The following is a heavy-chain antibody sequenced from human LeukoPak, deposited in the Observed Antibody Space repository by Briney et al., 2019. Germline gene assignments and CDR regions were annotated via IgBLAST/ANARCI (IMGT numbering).Heavy chain of an antibody. Sequence: GGSLRLSCAASGFTFSSYAMSWVRQAPGKGLEWVSAISGSGGSTYYADSVKGRFTIYRDNTKKTLYLQMNSLRAEDTAVYYCAKETGYYFDYWGQGTLVTVSS. CDR2: ISGSGGST. CDR3: AKETGYYFDY. J-gene: IGHJ4*02. D-gene: IGHD3-10*01. V-gene: IGHV3-23*01. CDR1: GFTFSSYA.